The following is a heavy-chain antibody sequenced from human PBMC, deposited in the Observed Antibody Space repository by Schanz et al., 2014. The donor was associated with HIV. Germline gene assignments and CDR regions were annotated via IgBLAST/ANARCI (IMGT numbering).Heavy chain of an antibody. Sequence: QVQLVQSGAEVKKPGSSVKVSCKASGGTFNTYAINWVRLAPGQGLEWMGGIIPTFGIANYAPKFQGRITITADESTSTAYLELRSLRPEDTAMFFCARSFGVGDLGFGVWGQGTTVIESS. CDR2: IIPTFGIA. J-gene: IGHJ6*02. CDR3: ARSFGVGDLGFGV. D-gene: IGHD3-3*01. CDR1: GGTFNTYA. V-gene: IGHV1-69*01.